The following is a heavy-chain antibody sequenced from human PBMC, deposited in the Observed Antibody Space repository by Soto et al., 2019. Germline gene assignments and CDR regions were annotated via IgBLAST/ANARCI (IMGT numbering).Heavy chain of an antibody. Sequence: GGSLRLSCAASGFTFSSYAMHWVRQAPGKGLEWVAVISYDGSNKYYADSVKGRFTISRDNSKNTLYLQMNSLRAEDTAVYYWGRDAFFYRGYDYEGGGVFDIWGKGTMVTV. J-gene: IGHJ3*02. CDR1: GFTFSSYA. V-gene: IGHV3-30-3*01. D-gene: IGHD5-12*01. CDR2: ISYDGSNK. CDR3: GRDAFFYRGYDYEGGGVFDI.